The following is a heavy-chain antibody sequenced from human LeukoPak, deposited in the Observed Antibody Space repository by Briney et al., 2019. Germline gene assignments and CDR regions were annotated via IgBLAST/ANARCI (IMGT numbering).Heavy chain of an antibody. V-gene: IGHV4-61*02. Sequence: SETLSLTCSVSGGSISSGSYYWSWIRQPAGKGLEWIGRIYTSGSTNYNPSLKSRVTISVDTSKNQFSLKLSSVTAADTAVYYCARGGPGDWLYRGEYWFDPWGQGTLVTVSS. CDR2: IYTSGST. CDR3: ARGGPGDWLYRGEYWFDP. CDR1: GGSISSGSYY. J-gene: IGHJ5*02. D-gene: IGHD3/OR15-3a*01.